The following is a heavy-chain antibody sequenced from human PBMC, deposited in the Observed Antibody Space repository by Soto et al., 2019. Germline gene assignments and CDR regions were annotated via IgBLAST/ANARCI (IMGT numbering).Heavy chain of an antibody. CDR3: ARDPNGDYVGAFDI. Sequence: SETLSLTCTVSGGSISSGGYYWSWIRQHPGKGLEWIGYIYYSGSTYYNPSLKSRVTISVDTSKNQFSLKLSSATAADTAVYYCARDPNGDYVGAFDIWGQGTLVTVSS. V-gene: IGHV4-31*03. D-gene: IGHD4-17*01. CDR1: GGSISSGGYY. J-gene: IGHJ3*02. CDR2: IYYSGST.